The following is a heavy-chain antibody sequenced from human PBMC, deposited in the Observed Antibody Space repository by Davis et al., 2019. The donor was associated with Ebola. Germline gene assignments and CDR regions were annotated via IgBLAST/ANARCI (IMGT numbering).Heavy chain of an antibody. CDR3: AAADIVVVVDGTSYPHAFDT. Sequence: MPSETLSLTCAISGDSVSSNSAAWNWIRQSPSRGLEWLGRTYYRSKWYNDYAVSVKSRITINPDTSKNQFSLQLNSVTPEDTAVYYCAAADIVVVVDGTSYPHAFDTWGQGTVVTVSS. V-gene: IGHV6-1*01. CDR2: TYYRSKWYN. CDR1: GDSVSSNSAA. D-gene: IGHD2-15*01. J-gene: IGHJ3*02.